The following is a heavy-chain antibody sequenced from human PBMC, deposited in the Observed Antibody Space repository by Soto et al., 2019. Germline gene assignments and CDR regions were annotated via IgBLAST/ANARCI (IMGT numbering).Heavy chain of an antibody. V-gene: IGHV1-69*13. J-gene: IGHJ3*02. CDR3: ARGKLGYCSSTSCGVAATLDTFDI. Sequence: GASVKVSCKASGGTFSSYAISWVRQASGQGLEWMGGIIPIFGTANYAQKFQGRVTITADESTSTAYMELSSLRSEDTAVYYCARGKLGYCSSTSCGVAATLDTFDIWGQGTMVTVSS. CDR1: GGTFSSYA. D-gene: IGHD2-2*01. CDR2: IIPIFGTA.